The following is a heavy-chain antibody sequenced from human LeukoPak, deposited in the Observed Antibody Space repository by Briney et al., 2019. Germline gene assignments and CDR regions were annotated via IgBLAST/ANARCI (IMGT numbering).Heavy chain of an antibody. J-gene: IGHJ3*02. CDR3: ARGFMVRGVLGAFDI. D-gene: IGHD3-10*01. V-gene: IGHV3-53*01. CDR1: GFTVGSNY. CDR2: IYSGSST. Sequence: GGSLRLSCAASGFTVGSNYMSWVRQAPGKGLEWVSVIYSGSSTYYADSVKGRFTISRDKSKNTLYLQMNSLRAEDTAVYYCARGFMVRGVLGAFDIWGQGTMVTVSS.